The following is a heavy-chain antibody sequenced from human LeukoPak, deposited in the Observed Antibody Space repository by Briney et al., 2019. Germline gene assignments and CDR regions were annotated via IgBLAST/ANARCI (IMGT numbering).Heavy chain of an antibody. Sequence: GGSLRLSCAASGFTFSGYEMNWVRQAPGKGLEWVSYISSSSSTIYYADSVKGRFTISRDDAKNSLYLQMNSLRAEDTAVYYCASSVVPAAIDYWGQGTLVTVSS. D-gene: IGHD2-2*01. CDR3: ASSVVPAAIDY. V-gene: IGHV3-48*03. CDR1: GFTFSGYE. CDR2: ISSSSSTI. J-gene: IGHJ4*02.